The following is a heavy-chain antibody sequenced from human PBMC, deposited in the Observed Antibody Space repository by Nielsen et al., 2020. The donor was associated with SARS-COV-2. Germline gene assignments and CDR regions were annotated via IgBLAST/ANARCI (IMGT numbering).Heavy chain of an antibody. CDR3: ASQRGSYYCYGMDV. CDR2: IYYSGST. V-gene: IGHV4-39*01. CDR1: GGSISSSSYY. Sequence: SETLSLTCTVSGGSISSSSYYWGWIRQPPGKGLEWIGSIYYSGSTYYNPSLKSRVTISVDTSKNQFSLKLSSVTAADTAVYYCASQRGSYYCYGMDVWGQGTTVTVSS. J-gene: IGHJ6*02. D-gene: IGHD1-26*01.